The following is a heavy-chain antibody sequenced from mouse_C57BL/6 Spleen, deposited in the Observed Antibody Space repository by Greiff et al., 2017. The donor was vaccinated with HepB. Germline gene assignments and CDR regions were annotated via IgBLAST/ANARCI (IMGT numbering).Heavy chain of an antibody. CDR2: IWRGGST. Sequence: QVQLQQSGPGLVQPSQSLSITCTVSGFPLTSYGVHWVRQSPGKGLEWLGVIWRGGSTDYNAAFMSRLSITKDNSKSQVFFKMNSLQADDTAIYYCAKDLIYYDYDGYYAMDYWGQGTSVTVSS. CDR3: AKDLIYYDYDGYYAMDY. J-gene: IGHJ4*01. V-gene: IGHV2-5*01. D-gene: IGHD2-4*01. CDR1: GFPLTSYG.